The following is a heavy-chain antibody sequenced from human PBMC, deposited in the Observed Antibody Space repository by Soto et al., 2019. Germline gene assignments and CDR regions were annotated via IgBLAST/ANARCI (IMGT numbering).Heavy chain of an antibody. Sequence: PSETLSLTCTVSGGSMNTYYWGWFRQPPGKALEWIGSIYYSGSTYYYPSFKSRVTISVDTSRNQFSLKLSSVTAADTAVYYCARHHESGWYGYWGQGTLVTVSS. J-gene: IGHJ4*02. V-gene: IGHV4-39*01. CDR1: GGSMNTYY. CDR2: IYYSGST. CDR3: ARHHESGWYGY. D-gene: IGHD6-19*01.